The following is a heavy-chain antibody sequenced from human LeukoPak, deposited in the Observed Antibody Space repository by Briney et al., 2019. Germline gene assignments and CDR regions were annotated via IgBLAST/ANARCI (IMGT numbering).Heavy chain of an antibody. CDR2: IFPGDSDT. J-gene: IGHJ3*02. Sequence: GESLKISCKGSGYSFTSYYVAWVRQMPGKGLEWMGVIFPGDSDTRYSPSFQGQVTISADKSISTAYLQWSSLKASDTAMYYCARPRIVGTLGAFDIWGHGTMVTVSS. CDR3: ARPRIVGTLGAFDI. CDR1: GYSFTSYY. V-gene: IGHV5-51*01. D-gene: IGHD1-26*01.